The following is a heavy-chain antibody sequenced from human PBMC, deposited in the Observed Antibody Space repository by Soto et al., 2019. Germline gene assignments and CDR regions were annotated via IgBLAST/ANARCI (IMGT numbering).Heavy chain of an antibody. V-gene: IGHV1-18*01. CDR1: GYTFTSYG. Sequence: ASVKVSCKASGYTFTSYGISWVRQAPGQGLEWMGWISAYNGNTNYAQKLQGRVTMTTDTSTSTAYMELRSLRSDDTAVYYCARDSSDILTGYLFYYWGQGTLVTVSS. CDR2: ISAYNGNT. CDR3: ARDSSDILTGYLFYY. D-gene: IGHD3-9*01. J-gene: IGHJ4*02.